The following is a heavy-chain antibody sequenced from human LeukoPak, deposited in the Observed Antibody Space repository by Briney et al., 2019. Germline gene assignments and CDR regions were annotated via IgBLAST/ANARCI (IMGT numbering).Heavy chain of an antibody. Sequence: GGSLRLSCAASGFTFSSYWMHWVRQAPGKGLVWVSRIHPDGSSTSYADSVKGRFTISRDNAKNTLYLQMSSLRAEDTAVYYCARNAYGAQTPSDVWGQGTTVTVSS. D-gene: IGHD4-17*01. CDR2: IHPDGSST. V-gene: IGHV3-74*01. J-gene: IGHJ6*02. CDR1: GFTFSSYW. CDR3: ARNAYGAQTPSDV.